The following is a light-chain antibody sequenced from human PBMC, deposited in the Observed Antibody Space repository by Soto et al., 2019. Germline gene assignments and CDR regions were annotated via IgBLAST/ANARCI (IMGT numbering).Light chain of an antibody. CDR2: GYS. Sequence: ETVMTQSPDTLSVSPGESATLSCRASRDISTNLAWFHQKPGQAPRLVLYGYSKRAADIHARFSGSGSGTHFTLTITSLQSADFGVYYCQHYNNWPPYSFGQGTKMEIK. J-gene: IGKJ2*03. CDR3: QHYNNWPPYS. CDR1: RDISTN. V-gene: IGKV3-15*01.